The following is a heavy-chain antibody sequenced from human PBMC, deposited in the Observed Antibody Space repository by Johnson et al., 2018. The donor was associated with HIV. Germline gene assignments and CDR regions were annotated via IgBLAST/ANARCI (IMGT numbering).Heavy chain of an antibody. CDR3: ARSPGYSLLDAFDI. Sequence: QVHLVESGGGVVQPGRSLRLSCEASGFTFSNYDMHWVRQAPRKGLEWVALIRYDGNNKYYVDSVKGRFTVSRYNSKHTLYLQMNSLGAEATAVYYCARSPGYSLLDAFDIWGQGAMVTVTS. J-gene: IGHJ3*02. CDR2: IRYDGNNK. V-gene: IGHV3-33*01. D-gene: IGHD1-26*01. CDR1: GFTFSNYD.